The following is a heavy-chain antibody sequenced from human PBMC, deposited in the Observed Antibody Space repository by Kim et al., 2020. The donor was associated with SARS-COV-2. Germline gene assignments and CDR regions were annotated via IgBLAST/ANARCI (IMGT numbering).Heavy chain of an antibody. Sequence: SETLSLTCTVSGGSISSGGYYWSWIRQHPGKGLEWIGYIYYSGSTYYNPSLKSRVTISVDTSKNQFSLKLSSVTAADTAVYYCARAPQYYYGSGSPIDYWGQGTLVTVSS. J-gene: IGHJ4*02. CDR3: ARAPQYYYGSGSPIDY. CDR2: IYYSGST. D-gene: IGHD3-10*01. CDR1: GGSISSGGYY. V-gene: IGHV4-31*03.